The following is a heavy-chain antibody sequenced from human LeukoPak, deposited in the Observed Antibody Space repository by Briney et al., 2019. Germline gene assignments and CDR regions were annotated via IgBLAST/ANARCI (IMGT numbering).Heavy chain of an antibody. V-gene: IGHV1-18*04. CDR2: ISAYNGNT. D-gene: IGHD3-22*01. Sequence: GASVKVSCKTSGYTFTDYYIHWVRQAPGQGLEWMGWISAYNGNTNYAQKLQGRVTMTTDTSTSTVYMELRSLRSDDTAVYYCATYTMKGAFDIWGQGTMVTVSS. CDR3: ATYTMKGAFDI. J-gene: IGHJ3*02. CDR1: GYTFTDYY.